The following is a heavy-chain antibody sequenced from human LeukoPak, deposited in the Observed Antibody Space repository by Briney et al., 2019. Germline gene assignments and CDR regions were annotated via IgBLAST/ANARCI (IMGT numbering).Heavy chain of an antibody. CDR2: ISSSGSTI. J-gene: IGHJ4*02. V-gene: IGHV3-11*01. CDR3: ARAYVYFDWLPGDY. D-gene: IGHD3-9*01. Sequence: GGSLRLSCAASGFTFSSYAMSWIRQAPGKGLEWVSYISSSGSTIYYADSVKGRFTISRDNAKNSLYLQMNSLRAEDTAVYYCARAYVYFDWLPGDYWGQGTLVTVSS. CDR1: GFTFSSYA.